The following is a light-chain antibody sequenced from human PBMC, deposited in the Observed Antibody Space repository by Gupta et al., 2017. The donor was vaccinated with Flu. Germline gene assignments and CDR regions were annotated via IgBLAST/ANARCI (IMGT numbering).Light chain of an antibody. V-gene: IGKV1-39*01. J-gene: IGKJ4*01. Sequence: GDRVTITCRASQSISSFLNWYQQKPGKAPKLLIYAASSLQSGVPSRFSGSGSGTDFTLTISSLQPEDFATYYCQQSYSTPLTFGGGTKVEIK. CDR1: QSISSF. CDR3: QQSYSTPLT. CDR2: AAS.